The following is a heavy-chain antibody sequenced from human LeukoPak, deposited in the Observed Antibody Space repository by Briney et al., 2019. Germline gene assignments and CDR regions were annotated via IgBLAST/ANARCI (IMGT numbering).Heavy chain of an antibody. CDR1: GYTFTGYY. J-gene: IGHJ4*02. D-gene: IGHD5-18*01. Sequence: GASVKVSCKASGYTFTGYYMHWVRQAPGQGLEWMGWINPNSGGTNYVQKFQGRVTMTRDTSISTAYMELSRLRSDDTAVYYCARESQNEKTSDTAMAHWGQGTLVTVSS. V-gene: IGHV1-2*02. CDR2: INPNSGGT. CDR3: ARESQNEKTSDTAMAH.